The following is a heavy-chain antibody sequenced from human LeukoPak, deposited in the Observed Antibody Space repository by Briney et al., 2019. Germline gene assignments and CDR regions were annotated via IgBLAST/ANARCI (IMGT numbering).Heavy chain of an antibody. CDR3: ARGGAVGATKVLDY. V-gene: IGHV3-7*01. J-gene: IGHJ4*02. CDR1: GFTFSSYW. CDR2: IKQDGSEK. Sequence: GGSLRLSCAASGFTFSSYWLSWVRQAPGKGLEWVANIKQDGSEKYYVDSGKGRFTISRDNAKNSLYLQMNSLRAEDTAVYYCARGGAVGATKVLDYWGQGTLVTVSS. D-gene: IGHD1-26*01.